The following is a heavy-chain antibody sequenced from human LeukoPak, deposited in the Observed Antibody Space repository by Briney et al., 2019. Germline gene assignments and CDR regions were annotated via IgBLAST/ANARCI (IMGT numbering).Heavy chain of an antibody. CDR1: GGSISSYY. V-gene: IGHV4-4*07. Sequence: PSETLSLTCTVSGGSISSYYWSWIRQPAGKGLEWIGRIYTSGSTNYNPSLKSRVTMSVDTSKNQFSLKLSSVTAADTAVYYCASDSSSWYESGFDPWGQGTLVTVSS. J-gene: IGHJ5*02. CDR3: ASDSSSWYESGFDP. D-gene: IGHD6-13*01. CDR2: IYTSGST.